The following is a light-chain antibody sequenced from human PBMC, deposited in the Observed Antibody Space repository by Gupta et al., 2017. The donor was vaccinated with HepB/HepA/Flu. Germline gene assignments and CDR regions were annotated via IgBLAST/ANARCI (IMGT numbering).Light chain of an antibody. V-gene: IGKV3-11*01. Sequence: EIVLTQSPATLSLSPGERATLSCRASQSVSSYLAWYQQKPGQAPRLLIYDASNRATGIPARFSGSGPGKDVTITISSREQEDFAGYYCQQRSNWPSITFGQGTRLEIK. CDR2: DAS. CDR3: QQRSNWPSIT. CDR1: QSVSSY. J-gene: IGKJ5*01.